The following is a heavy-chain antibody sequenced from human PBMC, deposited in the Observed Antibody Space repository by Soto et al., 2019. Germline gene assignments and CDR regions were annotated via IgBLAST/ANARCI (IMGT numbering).Heavy chain of an antibody. CDR3: AKGSTRWLQSLLDY. D-gene: IGHD5-12*01. CDR2: ISYDGSNK. Sequence: QVQLVESGGGVVQPGRSLRLSCAASGFTFSTYGMHWVRQAPGKGLEWVAVISYDGSNKYYADSVKGLFTISRDNSKNTLYLQMNSLRAEDTAVYYCAKGSTRWLQSLLDYWGQGTLVTVSS. CDR1: GFTFSTYG. J-gene: IGHJ4*02. V-gene: IGHV3-30*18.